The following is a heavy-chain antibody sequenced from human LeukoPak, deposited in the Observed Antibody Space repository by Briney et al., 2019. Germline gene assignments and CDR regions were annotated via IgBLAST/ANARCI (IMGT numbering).Heavy chain of an antibody. D-gene: IGHD4-17*01. V-gene: IGHV1-24*01. CDR2: FDPEDGET. J-gene: IGHJ4*02. Sequence: ASVKVSCKASGYTLTGQYVHWVRQAPGQGLEWMGGFDPEDGETTYAQKFQGRVTMTEDTSTDTAYMELSSLRSEDTAVYYCARDENYGIFFNVDYWGQGTLVTVSS. CDR1: GYTLTGQY. CDR3: ARDENYGIFFNVDY.